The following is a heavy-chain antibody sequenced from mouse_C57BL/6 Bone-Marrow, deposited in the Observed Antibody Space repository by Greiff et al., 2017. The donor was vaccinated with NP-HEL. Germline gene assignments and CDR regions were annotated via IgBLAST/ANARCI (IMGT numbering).Heavy chain of an antibody. Sequence: EVQLVESGGDLVKPGGSLKLSCAASGFTFSSYGMSWVCQTPDKRLEWVATISSGGSYTYYPDSVKGRFTISRDNATNTLYLQMRSLESEDTAMYYCARQGGLGPRYYDYWGQGTTLTVSS. CDR2: ISSGGSYT. J-gene: IGHJ2*01. V-gene: IGHV5-6*01. D-gene: IGHD4-1*01. CDR1: GFTFSSYG. CDR3: ARQGGLGPRYYDY.